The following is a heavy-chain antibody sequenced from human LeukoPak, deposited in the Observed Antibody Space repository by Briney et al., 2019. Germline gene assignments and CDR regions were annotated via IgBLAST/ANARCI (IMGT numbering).Heavy chain of an antibody. J-gene: IGHJ6*03. V-gene: IGHV3-20*04. Sequence: PGGSLRLSCAASGFTFYDYGMSWVRQAPGKGLEWISGINRNGDNTGYTDSVKGRFTISRDNAKNSLYLQMNSLRAEDTALYYCARGGSIVVVAALISTVDYYYMDVWGKGTTVTVSS. D-gene: IGHD2-15*01. CDR1: GFTFYDYG. CDR3: ARGGSIVVVAALISTVDYYYMDV. CDR2: INRNGDNT.